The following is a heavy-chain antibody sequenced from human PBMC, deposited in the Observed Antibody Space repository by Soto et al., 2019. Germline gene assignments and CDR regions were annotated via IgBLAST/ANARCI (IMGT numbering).Heavy chain of an antibody. D-gene: IGHD3-22*01. Sequence: PGESLKISCKGSGYSFTSHWIGWVRQMPGKGLEWMGIIYPGDSDTRYSPSFQGQVTISADKSISTAYLQWSSLKASDTAMYYCARTKVYYYDSSGYHVYFDYCGQGTRVTVSS. J-gene: IGHJ4*02. CDR1: GYSFTSHW. CDR3: ARTKVYYYDSSGYHVYFDY. V-gene: IGHV5-51*01. CDR2: IYPGDSDT.